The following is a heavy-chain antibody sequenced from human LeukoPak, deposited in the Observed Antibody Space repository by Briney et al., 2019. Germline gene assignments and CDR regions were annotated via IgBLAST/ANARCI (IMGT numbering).Heavy chain of an antibody. J-gene: IGHJ5*02. CDR1: GGSISSYH. D-gene: IGHD6-13*01. Sequence: PSETLSLTCTVSGGSISSYHWSWIRQPAGKGLEWIGRIYTSGSTNYNPSLKSRVTMSVDTSKNQLSLKLSSVTAADAAVYYCARDRSSSWYSSDWFDPWGQGTLVTVSS. CDR3: ARDRSSSWYSSDWFDP. V-gene: IGHV4-4*07. CDR2: IYTSGST.